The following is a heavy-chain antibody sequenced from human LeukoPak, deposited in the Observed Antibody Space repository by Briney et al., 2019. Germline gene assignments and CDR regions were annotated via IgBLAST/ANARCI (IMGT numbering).Heavy chain of an antibody. V-gene: IGHV1-2*06. Sequence: ASVKVSCKASGYTFTGYYMHWVRQAPGQGLEWMGRINPNSGGTNYAQKFQGRVTMTRDTSISTAYMELSRLRSDDTAVYYCARYRMATIGVGAFGIWGQGTMVTVSS. CDR2: INPNSGGT. J-gene: IGHJ3*02. CDR1: GYTFTGYY. CDR3: ARYRMATIGVGAFGI. D-gene: IGHD5-24*01.